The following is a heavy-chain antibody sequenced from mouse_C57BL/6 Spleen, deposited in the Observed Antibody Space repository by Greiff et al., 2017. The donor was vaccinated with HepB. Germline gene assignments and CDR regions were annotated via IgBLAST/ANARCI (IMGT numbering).Heavy chain of an antibody. Sequence: QLQQPGAELVRPGSSVKLSCKASGYTFTSYWMDWVKQRPGQGLEWIGNIYPSDSETHYNQKFKDKATLTVDKSSSTAYMQLSSLTSEDSAVYYCARNYYGSSYSYYFDYWGQGTTLTVSS. CDR2: IYPSDSET. V-gene: IGHV1-61*01. CDR1: GYTFTSYW. CDR3: ARNYYGSSYSYYFDY. D-gene: IGHD1-1*01. J-gene: IGHJ2*01.